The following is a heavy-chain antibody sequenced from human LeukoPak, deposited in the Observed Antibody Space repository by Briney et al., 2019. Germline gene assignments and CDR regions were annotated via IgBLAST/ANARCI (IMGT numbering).Heavy chain of an antibody. CDR1: GGSISNGDHY. Sequence: SETLSLTCTVSGGSISNGDHYWSWIRQHPGKGLEWIGHIYYSGSTYYNPSLKGRVTISVDTSKNQFSLKLNSVTAADTAVYYCAREYGDDNWFDPWGQGTLVTVSS. CDR3: AREYGDDNWFDP. D-gene: IGHD2-21*02. J-gene: IGHJ5*02. CDR2: IYYSGST. V-gene: IGHV4-30-4*08.